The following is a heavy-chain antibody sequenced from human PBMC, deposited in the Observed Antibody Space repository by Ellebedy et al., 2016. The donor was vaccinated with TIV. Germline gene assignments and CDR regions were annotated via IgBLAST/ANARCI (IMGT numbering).Heavy chain of an antibody. J-gene: IGHJ4*02. D-gene: IGHD2-15*01. CDR3: ASLGYCSGGECYSVY. V-gene: IGHV4-4*02. CDR1: AGSINSRNW. Sequence: MPSETLSLTCAVSAGSINSRNWWRWIRQSPGKGLEWIGEIYHTGSTNYNPSLKSRVTISLDKSKNQFSLKLNSLSAADTAVYYCASLGYCSGGECYSVYWGQGTLVTVSS. CDR2: IYHTGST.